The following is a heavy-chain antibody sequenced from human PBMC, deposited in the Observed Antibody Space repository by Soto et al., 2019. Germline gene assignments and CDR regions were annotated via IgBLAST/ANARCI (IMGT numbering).Heavy chain of an antibody. CDR1: GYTFTGYY. J-gene: IGHJ4*02. V-gene: IGHV1-2*04. D-gene: IGHD3-10*01. CDR2: INPNSGGT. CDR3: ARDQRPYYGSGSFGY. Sequence: ASVKVSCKASGYTFTGYYMHWVRQAPGQGLEWMGWINPNSGGTNYAQKFQGWVTMTRDTSIGTAYMELSRLRSDDTAVYYCARDQRPYYGSGSFGYWGQGTLVTVSS.